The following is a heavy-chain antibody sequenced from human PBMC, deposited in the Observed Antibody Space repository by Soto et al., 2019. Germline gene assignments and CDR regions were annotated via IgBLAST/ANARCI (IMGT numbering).Heavy chain of an antibody. V-gene: IGHV4-30-4*01. D-gene: IGHD3-10*01. CDR2: IYYRGST. CDR3: ARVVSNDYFDY. Sequence: QVQLQESGPGLVKPSQTLSLTCTVSGGSISSGDYYWSWIRQPPGKGLEWIGYIYYRGSTYYNSSLQSRVTISVDTSTNQFSLKLSSVTAADTAVYYCARVVSNDYFDYWGQGPLVTVSS. CDR1: GGSISSGDYY. J-gene: IGHJ4*02.